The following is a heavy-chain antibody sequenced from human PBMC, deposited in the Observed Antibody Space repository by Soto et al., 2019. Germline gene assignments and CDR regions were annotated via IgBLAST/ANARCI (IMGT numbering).Heavy chain of an antibody. V-gene: IGHV4-31*03. CDR3: ARDAVVVPAANHYYYGMDV. Sequence: PSETLSLTCTVSGGSISSGVYYWSWIRHHPGKGLEWIGYIYYSGITYYNPSLKSRVTISVDTSKNQFSLKLSSVTAADTAVYYCARDAVVVPAANHYYYGMDVWGQGTTVTVSS. D-gene: IGHD2-2*01. CDR2: IYYSGIT. J-gene: IGHJ6*02. CDR1: GGSISSGVYY.